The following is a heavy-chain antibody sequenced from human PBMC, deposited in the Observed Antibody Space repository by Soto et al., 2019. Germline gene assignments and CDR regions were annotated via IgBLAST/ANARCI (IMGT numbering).Heavy chain of an antibody. CDR3: ARDISDACEI. D-gene: IGHD3-9*01. CDR1: GGSISSGGYY. CDR2: IYYSGST. J-gene: IGHJ3*02. Sequence: TLSLTCTVSGGSISSGGYYWSWIRQHPGKGLEWIGYIYYSGSTYYNPSLKSRVTISVDTSKNQFSLKLSPVTAADTAVYYCARDISDACEIWGQGTMVTVSS. V-gene: IGHV4-31*03.